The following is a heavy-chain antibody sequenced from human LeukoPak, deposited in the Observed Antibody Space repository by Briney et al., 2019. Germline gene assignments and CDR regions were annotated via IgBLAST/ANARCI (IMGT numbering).Heavy chain of an antibody. CDR2: ISAYNGNT. Sequence: GASVKVSCKASGYTLTGYYMHWVRQAPGQGLEWMGWISAYNGNTNYAQKVQGRATMTTDTSTSTAYMELRSLRSDDTAVYYCARETLQYSSSFVDAFDAWGQGTMVTVSS. D-gene: IGHD6-13*01. J-gene: IGHJ3*01. CDR1: GYTLTGYY. V-gene: IGHV1-18*04. CDR3: ARETLQYSSSFVDAFDA.